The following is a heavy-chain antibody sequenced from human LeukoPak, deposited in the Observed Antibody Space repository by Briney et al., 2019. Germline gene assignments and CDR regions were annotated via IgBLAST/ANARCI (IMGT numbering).Heavy chain of an antibody. D-gene: IGHD3-9*01. CDR3: ARGHANYDVLAGYSIYAMDV. CDR2: IIPIFGTA. V-gene: IGHV1-69*05. Sequence: GSSVKVSCKASGGTFSSYAISWVRQAPGQGLEWMGGIIPIFGTANYAQKFQGRVTVTSYTSITTAYMELTSLGSEDTAVYYCARGHANYDVLAGYSIYAMDVWGQGTTVIVSS. CDR1: GGTFSSYA. J-gene: IGHJ6*02.